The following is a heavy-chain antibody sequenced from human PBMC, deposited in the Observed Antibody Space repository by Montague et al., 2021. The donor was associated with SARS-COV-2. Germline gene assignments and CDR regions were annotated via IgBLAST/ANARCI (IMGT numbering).Heavy chain of an antibody. Sequence: CAISGDSVSSNIATWNWIRQSPSRGLEWLGRTYYRSKWYNDYAVSVKSRVIINPDTSNNRISLQLNSVTPEDPAVYYCARAYCGGDCYFYWYFDLWGRGTLVTVPS. J-gene: IGHJ2*01. CDR2: TYYRSKWYN. CDR3: ARAYCGGDCYFYWYFDL. D-gene: IGHD2-21*02. V-gene: IGHV6-1*01. CDR1: GDSVSSNIAT.